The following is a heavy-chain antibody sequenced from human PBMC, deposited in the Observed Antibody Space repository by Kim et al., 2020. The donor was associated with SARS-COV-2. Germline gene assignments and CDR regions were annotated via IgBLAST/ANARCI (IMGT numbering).Heavy chain of an antibody. J-gene: IGHJ6*02. V-gene: IGHV3-30*04. CDR3: ASGGWFGELLSSYGMDV. Sequence: GGSLRLFCAASGFTFSSYAMHWVRQAPGKGLEWVAVISYDGSNKYYADSVKGRFTISRDNSKNTLYLQMNSLRAEDTAVYYCASGGWFGELLSSYGMDVWGQGTTVTVSS. CDR2: ISYDGSNK. CDR1: GFTFSSYA. D-gene: IGHD3-10*01.